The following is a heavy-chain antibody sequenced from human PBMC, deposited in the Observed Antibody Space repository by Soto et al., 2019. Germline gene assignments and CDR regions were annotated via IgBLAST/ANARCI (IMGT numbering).Heavy chain of an antibody. CDR2: IYHSGST. CDR1: GGSISSGGYC. CDR3: ARGKLERDYYYYGMDV. D-gene: IGHD1-1*01. J-gene: IGHJ6*02. V-gene: IGHV4-30-2*01. Sequence: PSETLSLTCAVSGGSISSGGYCRSWIRQPPGKGLEWIGYIYHSGSTYYNPSLKSRVTISVDRSKNQFSLKLSSVTAADTAVYYCARGKLERDYYYYGMDVWGQGTTVTVSS.